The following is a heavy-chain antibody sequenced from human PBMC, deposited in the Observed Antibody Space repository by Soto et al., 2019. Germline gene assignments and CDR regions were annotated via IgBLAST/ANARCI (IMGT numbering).Heavy chain of an antibody. CDR1: GYSFTDYA. D-gene: IGHD2-21*01. CDR3: AKGSRMWTPDY. J-gene: IGHJ4*02. V-gene: IGHV1-3*01. CDR2: IAAGNGNT. Sequence: GASVKVSCKTSGYSFTDYAILWMRQAPGQALEWLGWIAAGNGNTGFSQKFQGRVTVTRDTSATTAYMELTSLRSEDTAVYYCAKGSRMWTPDYWGQGTLVTVSS.